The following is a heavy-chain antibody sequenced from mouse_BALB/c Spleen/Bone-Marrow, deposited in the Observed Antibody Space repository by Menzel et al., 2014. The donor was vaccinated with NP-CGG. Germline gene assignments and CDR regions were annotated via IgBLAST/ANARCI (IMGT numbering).Heavy chain of an antibody. CDR1: GYAFTNYL. CDR3: ARSLTGKKTFDY. Sequence: QVQLKQSGAELVRPGTSVKVSCKASGYAFTNYLIEWVKQRPGQGLEWIGVINAGSGGTDYSEKFKGEATLTADKSSSTAYMQLSSLTSDDSAVYFCARSLTGKKTFDYWGQGTTLTVSS. J-gene: IGHJ2*01. V-gene: IGHV1-54*01. D-gene: IGHD4-1*01. CDR2: INAGSGGT.